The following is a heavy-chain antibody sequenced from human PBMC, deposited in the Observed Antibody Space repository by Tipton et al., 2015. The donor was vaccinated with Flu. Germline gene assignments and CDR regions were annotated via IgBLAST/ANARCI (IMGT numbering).Heavy chain of an antibody. CDR3: ARTTYDYTNYGTPGAYGMDV. CDR1: GGSISGYY. J-gene: IGHJ6*02. D-gene: IGHD4-11*01. Sequence: LRLSCNVSGGSISGYYWSWIRQPPGKGLEWIGYIYYSGSTNYNPSLKSRVTISVDMSKNQFSLTLSSVTAADTAVYYCARTTYDYTNYGTPGAYGMDVWSQGTTVTVSS. V-gene: IGHV4-59*01. CDR2: IYYSGST.